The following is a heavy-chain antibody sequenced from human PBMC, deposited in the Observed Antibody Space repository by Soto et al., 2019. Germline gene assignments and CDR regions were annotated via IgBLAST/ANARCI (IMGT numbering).Heavy chain of an antibody. CDR3: GGGGGDGYNPPAKGPDAFDI. CDR2: IIPIFGTA. J-gene: IGHJ3*02. Sequence: QVQLVQSGAEVKKPGSSVKVSCKASGGTFSSYAISWVRQAPGQGLEWMGGIIPIFGTANYAQKFQGRVTITADEPXXNXHXXLSSPKSEDPAVDYCGGGGGDGYNPPAKGPDAFDIGGQGPMVTVSS. CDR1: GGTFSSYA. V-gene: IGHV1-69*12. D-gene: IGHD5-12*01.